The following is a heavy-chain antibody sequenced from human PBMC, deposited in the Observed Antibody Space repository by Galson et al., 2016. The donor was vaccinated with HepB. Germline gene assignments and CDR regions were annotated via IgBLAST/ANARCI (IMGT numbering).Heavy chain of an antibody. CDR1: GFTFSSYA. CDR3: ARDAFNWNGNPEDY. V-gene: IGHV3-30-3*01. J-gene: IGHJ4*03. D-gene: IGHD1-1*01. Sequence: SLRLSCAVSGFTFSSYAMHWVRQAPGKGLEWVAVISYDGSNKYHADSVKGRFTISRDNSKNTLYLQMNSLRGEDTAVYYCARDAFNWNGNPEDYWGQGTTVTVSS. CDR2: ISYDGSNK.